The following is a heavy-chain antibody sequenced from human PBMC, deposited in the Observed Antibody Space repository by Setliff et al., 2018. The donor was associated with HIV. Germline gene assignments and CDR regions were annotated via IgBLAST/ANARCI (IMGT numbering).Heavy chain of an antibody. Sequence: SETLSLTCTVSGGSMSTYYWSWIRQPPGKGLEWIGYIYTSGSTNYNPSLKSRVTISVDTSKNQFSLKLSSVTAADTAVYYCARVLNPSDAFDIWGQGTMVTVS. J-gene: IGHJ3*02. CDR2: IYTSGST. CDR1: GGSMSTYY. V-gene: IGHV4-4*08. CDR3: ARVLNPSDAFDI.